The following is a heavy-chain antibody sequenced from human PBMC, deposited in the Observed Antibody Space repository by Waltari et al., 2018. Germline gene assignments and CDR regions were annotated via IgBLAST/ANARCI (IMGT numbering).Heavy chain of an antibody. D-gene: IGHD3-22*01. J-gene: IGHJ4*02. CDR1: GGSISSGGYS. V-gene: IGHV4-30-2*01. CDR2: IYHSGST. Sequence: QLQLQESGSGLVKPSQTLSLTCAVSGGSISSGGYSWSWIRQPPGKGLEWIGYIYHSGSTYYNPSLKSRVTISVDSSKNQFSLRLRSVTAADTAVYYCARVHSYESSGYYSYYFDYWGQGTLVTVSS. CDR3: ARVHSYESSGYYSYYFDY.